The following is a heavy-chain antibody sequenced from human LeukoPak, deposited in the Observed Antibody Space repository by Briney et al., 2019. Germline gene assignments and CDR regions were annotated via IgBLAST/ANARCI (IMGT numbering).Heavy chain of an antibody. D-gene: IGHD1-26*01. CDR1: GFTFSSYA. Sequence: GGSLRLSCAASGFTFSSYAMSWVRQAPGKGLEWVSAISGSGGSTYYADSVEGRFTISRDNSKNTLYLQMNSLRAEDTAVYYCAKDRVGAILPFDYWGQGTLVTVSS. CDR2: ISGSGGST. CDR3: AKDRVGAILPFDY. V-gene: IGHV3-23*01. J-gene: IGHJ4*02.